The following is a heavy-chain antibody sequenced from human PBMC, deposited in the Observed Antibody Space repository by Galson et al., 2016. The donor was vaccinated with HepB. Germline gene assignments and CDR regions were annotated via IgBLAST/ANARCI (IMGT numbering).Heavy chain of an antibody. D-gene: IGHD4-23*01. CDR1: GITFRDYA. Sequence: SLRLSCAVSGITFRDYAMHWIRQAPGKGLEWVAAIRYDGSQKHYADSVKGRFTISRDNSNSTLYLQMSSLRAEDTAVYYCARGRSITPNDSWGRGTLVTVSS. CDR2: IRYDGSQK. J-gene: IGHJ4*02. V-gene: IGHV3-33*01. CDR3: ARGRSITPNDS.